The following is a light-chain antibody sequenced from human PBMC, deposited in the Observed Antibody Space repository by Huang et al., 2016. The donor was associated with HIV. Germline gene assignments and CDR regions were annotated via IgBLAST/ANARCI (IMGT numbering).Light chain of an antibody. CDR2: AAA. Sequence: DIQMTQSPSSLSASVGDRVTITCRASQTISNYLNWYQQKPGKAPKLLIYAAADWQSGVPSRLSGRGSWTDFTLTISRLQPEDSVTYYCQQSSISPWAFGQGTRVEIK. V-gene: IGKV1-39*01. J-gene: IGKJ1*01. CDR3: QQSSISPWA. CDR1: QTISNY.